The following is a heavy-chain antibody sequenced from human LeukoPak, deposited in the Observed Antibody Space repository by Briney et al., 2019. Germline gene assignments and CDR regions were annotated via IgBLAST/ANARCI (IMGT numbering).Heavy chain of an antibody. CDR1: GFTFSSYA. Sequence: PGGSLRLSCAASGFTFSSYAMSWVRQAPGKGLEWVSAISGSGGSTYYADSVKGRFTISRDNSKNTLYLQMNSLRAEDTAVYYCARVDYGSGSYLDYWGQGTLVTVSS. J-gene: IGHJ4*02. CDR2: ISGSGGST. V-gene: IGHV3-23*01. CDR3: ARVDYGSGSYLDY. D-gene: IGHD3-10*01.